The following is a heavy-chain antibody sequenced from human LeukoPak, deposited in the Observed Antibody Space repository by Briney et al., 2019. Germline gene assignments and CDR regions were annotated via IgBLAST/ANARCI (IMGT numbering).Heavy chain of an antibody. J-gene: IGHJ4*02. Sequence: AGGSLRLSCAASGFTFSSYSMNWVRQAPGKGLEWVSSIGGSSSSIYYADSVKGRFTISRDNAKNTLYLQMNSLRAEDTAVYYCAREGYSSGWYYFDYWGQGTQVTVSS. CDR1: GFTFSSYS. V-gene: IGHV3-21*01. D-gene: IGHD6-19*01. CDR3: AREGYSSGWYYFDY. CDR2: IGGSSSSI.